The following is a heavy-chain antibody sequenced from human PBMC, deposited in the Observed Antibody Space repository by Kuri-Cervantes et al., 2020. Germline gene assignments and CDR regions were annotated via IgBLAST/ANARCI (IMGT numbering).Heavy chain of an antibody. Sequence: SETLSLTCTVSGGSVSSSSYYWSWIRQPPGKGLEWIGYIYYSGSTNYNPSLKSRVTISVDTSKNQFSLKLSSVTAADTAVYYCAVGGGHNWFDPWGQGTLVTVSS. CDR2: IYYSGST. J-gene: IGHJ5*02. CDR3: AVGGGHNWFDP. D-gene: IGHD3-16*01. V-gene: IGHV4-61*01. CDR1: GGSVSSSSYY.